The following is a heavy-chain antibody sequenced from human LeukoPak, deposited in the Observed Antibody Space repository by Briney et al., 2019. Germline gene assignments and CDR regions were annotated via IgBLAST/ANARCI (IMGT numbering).Heavy chain of an antibody. D-gene: IGHD6-19*01. CDR1: GGTFSSYA. V-gene: IGHV1-69*13. CDR2: IIPIFGTA. Sequence: SVKVSCKASGGTFSSYAISWVRQAPGQGLEWMGGIIPIFGTANYAQKFQGRVTITADESTSTAYMELSSLRSEDTAVYYCARDMVSYSGGWIGLGGAFDIWGQGTMVTVSS. J-gene: IGHJ3*02. CDR3: ARDMVSYSGGWIGLGGAFDI.